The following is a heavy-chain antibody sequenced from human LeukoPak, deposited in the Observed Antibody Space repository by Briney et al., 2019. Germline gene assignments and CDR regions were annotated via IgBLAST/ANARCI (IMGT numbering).Heavy chain of an antibody. Sequence: PSETLSLTCTVSGGSISSYYWSWIRQPPGKGLEWIGYIYYSGSTNYNPSLKSRVTISVDTSKNQFSLKLSSVTAADTAVYYCARENYDYVWDHAFDIWGQGTMVTVSS. V-gene: IGHV4-59*01. CDR2: IYYSGST. CDR1: GGSISSYY. CDR3: ARENYDYVWDHAFDI. D-gene: IGHD3-16*01. J-gene: IGHJ3*02.